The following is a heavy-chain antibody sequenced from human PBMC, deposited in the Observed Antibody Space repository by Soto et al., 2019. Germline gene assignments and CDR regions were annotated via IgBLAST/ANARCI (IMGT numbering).Heavy chain of an antibody. J-gene: IGHJ6*02. CDR3: TRDSSGSSGYYGMDV. D-gene: IGHD3-10*01. CDR2: IYADGTT. V-gene: IGHV3-53*01. Sequence: EVQLVESGGGLIQPGGSLRLSCAASGFIVSSEYMSWVRQPPGKGLEWVSLIYADGTTYYADSVRGRFTISRDNSKNMLYLQMNSLGAEDTAVYYCTRDSSGSSGYYGMDVWGQGTTVTVSS. CDR1: GFIVSSEY.